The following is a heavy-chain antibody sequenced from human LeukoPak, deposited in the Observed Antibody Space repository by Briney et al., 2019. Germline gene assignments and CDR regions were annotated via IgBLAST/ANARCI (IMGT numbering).Heavy chain of an antibody. J-gene: IGHJ4*02. CDR3: ARHQGDPGSYGY. V-gene: IGHV4-39*01. D-gene: IGHD1-26*01. Sequence: SETLSLTCTVSGGSISSSSYYWGWIRQPPGKGLEWIGSIYYSGSTYYNPSLKSRVTISVDTSKNQFSLKLSSVTAADTAVYYCARHQGDPGSYGYWGQGTLVTVSS. CDR1: GGSISSSSYY. CDR2: IYYSGST.